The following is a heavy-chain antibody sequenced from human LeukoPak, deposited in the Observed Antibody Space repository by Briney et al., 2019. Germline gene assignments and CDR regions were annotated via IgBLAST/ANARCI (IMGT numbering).Heavy chain of an antibody. Sequence: PSETLSLTCTVSGGSVSSGNYYWSWLRQPAGKGLEWIGYIYYSGSTNYNPSLKSRVTISVDTSKNQFSLRLSSVTAADTAVYYCARVTGYIVEDYFDYWGQGTLVTVSS. CDR2: IYYSGST. CDR3: ARVTGYIVEDYFDY. CDR1: GGSVSSGNYY. D-gene: IGHD3-22*01. J-gene: IGHJ4*02. V-gene: IGHV4-61*10.